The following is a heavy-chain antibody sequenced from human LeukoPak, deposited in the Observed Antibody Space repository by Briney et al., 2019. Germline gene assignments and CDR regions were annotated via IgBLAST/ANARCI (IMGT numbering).Heavy chain of an antibody. CDR3: ARHFLLPYYFDY. D-gene: IGHD2/OR15-2a*01. CDR1: GGSISSSSYY. CDR2: IYYSGST. J-gene: IGHJ4*02. V-gene: IGHV4-39*01. Sequence: PSETLSLTCTVSGGSISSSSYYWGWIRQPPGKGLEWIGSIYYSGSTYYNPSLKSRVTMSVDTSKNQFSLKLSSVTAADTAVYYCARHFLLPYYFDYWGQGTLVTVSS.